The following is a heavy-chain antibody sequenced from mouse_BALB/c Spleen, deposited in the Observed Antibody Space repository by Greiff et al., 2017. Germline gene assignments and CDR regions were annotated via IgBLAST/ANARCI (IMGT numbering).Heavy chain of an antibody. J-gene: IGHJ2*01. Sequence: EVKLMESGGGLVQPGGSMKLSCVASGFTFSNYWMIWVRQSPEKGLEWVAEIRLKSNNYATHYAESVKGRFTISRDDSKSSVYLQMNNLRAEDTGIYYCTITTVVAYDYWGQGTTLTVSS. V-gene: IGHV6-6*02. CDR3: TITTVVAYDY. CDR1: GFTFSNYW. CDR2: IRLKSNNYAT. D-gene: IGHD1-1*01.